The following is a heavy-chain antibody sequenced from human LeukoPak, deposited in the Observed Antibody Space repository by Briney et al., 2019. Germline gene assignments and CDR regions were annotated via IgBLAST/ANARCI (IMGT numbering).Heavy chain of an antibody. Sequence: GGSLRLSCAASGFSFTKYAMNWVRQAPGKGLEWVAVLIGSSGATDYADSVKGRFTISRDNSKNTLFLQMNSLRAEGTAIYYCAKGAYDFLEIAYFDYWGQGALVTVSS. CDR3: AKGAYDFLEIAYFDY. V-gene: IGHV3-23*01. CDR1: GFSFTKYA. J-gene: IGHJ4*02. CDR2: LIGSSGAT. D-gene: IGHD3-3*01.